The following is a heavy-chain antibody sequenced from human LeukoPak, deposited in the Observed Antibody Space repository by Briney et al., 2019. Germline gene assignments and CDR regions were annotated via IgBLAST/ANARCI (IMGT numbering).Heavy chain of an antibody. CDR3: ARDLLIAARYFDY. Sequence: PGGSLRLSCAASGFTFSNYDMNWVRQAPGKGLEWVSYISSSSSTIYYADSVKGRFTISRDNAKKSLYLQMNSLRAEDTAVYYCARDLLIAARYFDYWGQGTLVTVSS. D-gene: IGHD6-6*01. CDR1: GFTFSNYD. V-gene: IGHV3-48*04. CDR2: ISSSSSTI. J-gene: IGHJ4*02.